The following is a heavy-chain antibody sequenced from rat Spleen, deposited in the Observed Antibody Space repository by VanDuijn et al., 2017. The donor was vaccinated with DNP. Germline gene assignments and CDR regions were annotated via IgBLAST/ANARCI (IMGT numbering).Heavy chain of an antibody. J-gene: IGHJ1*01. CDR1: GFTFSDYN. CDR3: ARGSSSIYWYFDF. Sequence: EVQLVESGGDLVQPGRSLKLSCAASGFTFSDYNMAWVRQAPKKGLEWVASITYDGSITYYPDAVKGRFTISRDDAKSSLYPQMNRLKSEDTATYYCARGSSSIYWYFDFWGPGTMVTVSS. V-gene: IGHV5-7*01. CDR2: ITYDGSIT. D-gene: IGHD1-2*01.